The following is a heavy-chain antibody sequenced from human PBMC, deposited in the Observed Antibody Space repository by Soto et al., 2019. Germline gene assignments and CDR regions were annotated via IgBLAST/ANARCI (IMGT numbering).Heavy chain of an antibody. V-gene: IGHV1-2*04. CDR3: ARGLTLSDTSGYYVY. J-gene: IGHJ4*02. CDR2: INPKSGVT. D-gene: IGHD3-22*01. Sequence: VASVKVSCKASGYIFTGYYMHWVRQAPGRGPEWMGWINPKSGVTNYAQKFQGLVTMTRDTSINTAYMELSSLRSDDTAVYYCARGLTLSDTSGYYVYWGQGSLVTVSS. CDR1: GYIFTGYY.